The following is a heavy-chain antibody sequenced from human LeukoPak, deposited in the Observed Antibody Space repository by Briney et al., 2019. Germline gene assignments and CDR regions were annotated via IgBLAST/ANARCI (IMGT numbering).Heavy chain of an antibody. CDR1: GGSLTSSNQY. J-gene: IGHJ4*02. V-gene: IGHV4-39*01. D-gene: IGHD2-2*01. CDR2: IYYSGRT. CDR3: ARVYCSSTSCHYYFDY. Sequence: SETLSLTCSVVGGSLTSSNQYWGWIRQPPGKGLEWIGSIYYSGRTYYNPSLKSRATISVDTSKNQFSLKLSSVTAADTAVYYCARVYCSSTSCHYYFDYWGQGTLVTVSS.